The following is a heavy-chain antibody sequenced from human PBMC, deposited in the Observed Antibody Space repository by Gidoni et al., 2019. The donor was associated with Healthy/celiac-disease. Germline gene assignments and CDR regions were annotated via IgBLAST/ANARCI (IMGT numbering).Heavy chain of an antibody. J-gene: IGHJ6*02. CDR3: ARDIHSGYYYYGMDV. D-gene: IGHD3-10*01. CDR2: INPNSGGT. Sequence: QVQLVQSGAEVKKPGASVTVSCKASGCTFTSYYMHWVRQAPGQGLEWMGWINPNSGGTNYAQKFQGWVTMTTDTSISTAYMELSRLRSDDTAVYYCARDIHSGYYYYGMDVWGQGTTVTVSS. CDR1: GCTFTSYY. V-gene: IGHV1-2*04.